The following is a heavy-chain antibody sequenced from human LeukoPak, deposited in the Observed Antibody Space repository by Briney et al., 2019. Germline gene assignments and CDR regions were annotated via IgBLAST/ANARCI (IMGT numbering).Heavy chain of an antibody. CDR3: ARDKYYDFWSGYYTAYFDY. Sequence: PSQTLSLTCTVAGGSISSGSYYWSWIRQPAGKGLEWIGRIYTSGSTNYNPSLKSRVTISVDTSKNQFSLKLSSVTAADTAVYYCARDKYYDFWSGYYTAYFDYWGQGTLVTVSS. D-gene: IGHD3-3*01. J-gene: IGHJ4*02. CDR1: GGSISSGSYY. CDR2: IYTSGST. V-gene: IGHV4-61*02.